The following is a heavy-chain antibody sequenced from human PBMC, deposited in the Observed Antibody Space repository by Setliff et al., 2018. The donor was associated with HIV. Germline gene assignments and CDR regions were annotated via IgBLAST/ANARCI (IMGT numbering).Heavy chain of an antibody. Sequence: GGSLRLSCAASGFSFSGYGMHWVRQAPGKGLEWLAVIWYDGSNKYYTDSVQGRITISRDNSENMLYLQMNSLRAEDTAIYYCARDRASSGYYARFDHWGQGTLVTVSS. V-gene: IGHV3-33*01. D-gene: IGHD3-22*01. CDR3: ARDRASSGYYARFDH. CDR2: IWYDGSNK. J-gene: IGHJ4*02. CDR1: GFSFSGYG.